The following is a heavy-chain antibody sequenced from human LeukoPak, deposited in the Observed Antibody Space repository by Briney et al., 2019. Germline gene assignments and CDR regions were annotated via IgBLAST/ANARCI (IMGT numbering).Heavy chain of an antibody. CDR2: IRLDGSNK. D-gene: IGHD6-19*01. CDR3: ARGYSSGWYFFYYFDY. J-gene: IGHJ4*02. CDR1: GFTFSSYG. Sequence: GGSLRLSCAASGFTFSSYGMHWVRQAPGKGLEWVAFIRLDGSNKYYADSVRGRFTISRDNSKNTLYLQMNSLRAEDTAVYYCARGYSSGWYFFYYFDYWGQGTLVTVSS. V-gene: IGHV3-30*02.